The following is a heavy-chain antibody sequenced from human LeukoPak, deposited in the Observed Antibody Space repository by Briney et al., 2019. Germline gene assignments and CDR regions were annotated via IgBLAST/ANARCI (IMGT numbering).Heavy chain of an antibody. J-gene: IGHJ3*01. Sequence: HPGGSLRLSCAASGFTFDDYAMHWVRQAPGKGLEWVSGISWNSGSIGYADSVKGRFTISRDNAKNSLYLQMNSLRAEDTALYYCAKGSGIAVAETFDVWGQGTMVTVSS. D-gene: IGHD6-19*01. CDR1: GFTFDDYA. CDR2: ISWNSGSI. V-gene: IGHV3-9*01. CDR3: AKGSGIAVAETFDV.